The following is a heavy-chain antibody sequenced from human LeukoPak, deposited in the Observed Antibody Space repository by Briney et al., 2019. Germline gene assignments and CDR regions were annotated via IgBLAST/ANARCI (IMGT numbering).Heavy chain of an antibody. Sequence: EASVKVSCKASGYTFTSYGISWVRQAPGQGLEWMGWISAYNGNTNYAQKLQGRLTMTTDTSTSTAYMELRSLRSDDTAVYYCARGGITMVRGVMRSSWFDPWGQGTLVTVSS. V-gene: IGHV1-18*01. J-gene: IGHJ5*02. CDR1: GYTFTSYG. D-gene: IGHD3-10*01. CDR2: ISAYNGNT. CDR3: ARGGITMVRGVMRSSWFDP.